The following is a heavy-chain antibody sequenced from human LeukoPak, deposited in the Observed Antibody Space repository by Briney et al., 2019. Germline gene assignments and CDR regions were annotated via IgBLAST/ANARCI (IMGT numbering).Heavy chain of an antibody. J-gene: IGHJ4*02. CDR1: GFTVSSNY. CDR2: ISNNGGST. Sequence: GGSLRLSCAASGFTVSSNYMSWVRQAPGKGLEYVSTISNNGGSTYYANSVKGRFTISRDNSKNTLYLQMGSLRAEDMAVYYCARGVYSSGWYWGQGTLVTVSS. CDR3: ARGVYSSGWY. V-gene: IGHV3-64*01. D-gene: IGHD6-19*01.